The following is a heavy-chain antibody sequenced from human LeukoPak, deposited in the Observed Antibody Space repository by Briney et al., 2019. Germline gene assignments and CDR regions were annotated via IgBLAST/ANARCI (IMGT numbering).Heavy chain of an antibody. J-gene: IGHJ5*02. CDR1: GGSISSGGYS. D-gene: IGHD5-12*01. V-gene: IGHV4-30-2*01. Sequence: PSQTMSLTCAVSGGSISSGGYSWSWIRQPPGKGLEGIGYIYHSGSTYYNPSLKSRVTISVDRSRNQFSLKLSSVTAADTAVYYCATYAGYSCYDFGWFDPWGQGTLVTVSS. CDR2: IYHSGST. CDR3: ATYAGYSCYDFGWFDP.